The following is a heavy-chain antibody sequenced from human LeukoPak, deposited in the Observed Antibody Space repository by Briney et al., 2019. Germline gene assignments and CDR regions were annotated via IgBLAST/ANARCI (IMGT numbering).Heavy chain of an antibody. CDR3: ARSDWFDP. J-gene: IGHJ5*02. D-gene: IGHD3-3*01. CDR2: IKSDGSST. CDR1: GFSGHW. Sequence: GGSLRLSCAASGFSGHWMHWVRQAPGKGLVWVSRIKSDGSSTSYADSVKGRFTISRDNAKNTVYLQMNSLRVEDTAAYYCARSDWFDPWGQGTLVTVSS. V-gene: IGHV3-74*01.